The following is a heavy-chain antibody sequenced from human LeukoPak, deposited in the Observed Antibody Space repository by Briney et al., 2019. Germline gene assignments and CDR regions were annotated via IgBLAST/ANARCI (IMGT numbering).Heavy chain of an antibody. CDR3: AKGMGGNPRYYFDY. Sequence: TGRSLRLSCAVSGFTINNYGMTWVRQVPGKGLEWVSAISGGVGITNYADSVKGRFTICSDTSKNTLYRQMNSLRADHTGVYYCAKGMGGNPRYYFDYWGQGTVVTVSS. D-gene: IGHD4-23*01. V-gene: IGHV3-23*01. J-gene: IGHJ4*02. CDR1: GFTINNYG. CDR2: ISGGVGIT.